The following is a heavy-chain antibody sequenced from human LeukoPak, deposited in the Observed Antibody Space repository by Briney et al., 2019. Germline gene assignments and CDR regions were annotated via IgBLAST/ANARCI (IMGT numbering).Heavy chain of an antibody. D-gene: IGHD6-19*01. Sequence: GGSLRLSCVGSGVIVRSNYMTWVRQAPGKGLEWVSILYHGGSTYYADSVKGRFSISRDTSKNTLYLQMNSLRVEDTAVYYCARVDSSGWYFDYWGQGTLVTVSS. CDR2: LYHGGST. CDR3: ARVDSSGWYFDY. CDR1: GVIVRSNY. J-gene: IGHJ4*02. V-gene: IGHV3-66*01.